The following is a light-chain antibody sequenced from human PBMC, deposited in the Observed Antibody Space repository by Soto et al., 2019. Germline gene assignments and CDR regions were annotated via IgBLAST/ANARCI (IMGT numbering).Light chain of an antibody. CDR2: ESS. CDR1: QNVANY. CDR3: QQFSSYPLT. J-gene: IGKJ4*01. Sequence: EIVLTQSPATLSLSPGERATLSCRASQNVANYLDWYQQKPGQAPRLLISESSNRATGIAARFSGGGSGTDFTLTISRLEPEDFAVYYCQQFSSYPLTFGGGTKV. V-gene: IGKV3-11*01.